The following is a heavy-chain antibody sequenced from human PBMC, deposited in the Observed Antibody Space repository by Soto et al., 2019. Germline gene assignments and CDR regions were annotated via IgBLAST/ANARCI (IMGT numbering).Heavy chain of an antibody. Sequence: EVQLVESGGGLVQPGRSLRLSCAASGFTFDDYAMHWVRQAPGKGLEWVSGISWNSGSIGYADSVKGRFTISRDNAKNALYRQMNGLIAEDTALYYWARSGWHSAGDAFRIWGQGTIVTVSS. CDR1: GFTFDDYA. CDR3: ARSGWHSAGDAFRI. V-gene: IGHV3-9*01. D-gene: IGHD6-19*01. CDR2: ISWNSGSI. J-gene: IGHJ3*02.